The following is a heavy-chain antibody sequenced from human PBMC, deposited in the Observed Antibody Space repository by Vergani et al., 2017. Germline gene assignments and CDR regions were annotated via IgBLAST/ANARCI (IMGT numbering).Heavy chain of an antibody. CDR3: ASLYGSGSYAGFDY. V-gene: IGHV4-4*02. J-gene: IGHJ4*02. CDR2: IYHSGST. CDR1: GGSISSNNW. Sequence: QVQLQESGPGLVKPSGTLSLTCAVSGGSISSNNWWSWVRQPPGKGLEWIGEIYHSGSTKYNPSLKSRVTILVDMSKNQFSLKLSSVTAADTAVYYCASLYGSGSYAGFDYWGQGTLVTVSS. D-gene: IGHD3-10*01.